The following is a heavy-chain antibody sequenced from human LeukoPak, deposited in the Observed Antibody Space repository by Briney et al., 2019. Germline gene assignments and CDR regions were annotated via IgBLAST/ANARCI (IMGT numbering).Heavy chain of an antibody. CDR2: IYYSGST. CDR3: QRTAYDILTGYYNVDY. J-gene: IGHJ4*02. CDR1: GVSISSSSYY. D-gene: IGHD3-9*01. V-gene: IGHV4-39*01. Sequence: SETLSLTCTVSGVSISSSSYYWGWIRQPPGKGLEWIGSIYYSGSTYYNPSLKSRVTISVDTSKNQFSLKLSSVTAADTVFFFKQRTAYDILTGYYNVDYWGQGTLVTVSS.